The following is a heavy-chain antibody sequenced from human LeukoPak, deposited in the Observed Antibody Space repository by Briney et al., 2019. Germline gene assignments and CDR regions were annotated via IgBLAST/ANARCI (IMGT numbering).Heavy chain of an antibody. D-gene: IGHD6-13*01. V-gene: IGHV1-2*02. J-gene: IGHJ4*02. Sequence: ASVKVSCKASRYTFTGYYMHWVRQAPGQGLVWMGWINPDSGSTNYAQKFRGRVTMTTDTSISTAYMELSRLRSDDTAVYYCARGPQLVHSSDYWGQGTLVTVSS. CDR3: ARGPQLVHSSDY. CDR1: RYTFTGYY. CDR2: INPDSGST.